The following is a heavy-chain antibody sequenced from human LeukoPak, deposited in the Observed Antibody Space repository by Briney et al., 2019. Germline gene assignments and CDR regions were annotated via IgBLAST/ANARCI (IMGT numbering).Heavy chain of an antibody. Sequence: SETLSLTCAVYGGSFSGYYWSWIRQPPGKGLEWIGEINHSGSTNYNPSLKSRVTISVDTSKNQFSLKLSSVTAADTAVYYCARHVGGGYWYFDLWGRGTQVTVSS. CDR2: INHSGST. D-gene: IGHD2-15*01. CDR3: ARHVGGGYWYFDL. V-gene: IGHV4-34*01. CDR1: GGSFSGYY. J-gene: IGHJ2*01.